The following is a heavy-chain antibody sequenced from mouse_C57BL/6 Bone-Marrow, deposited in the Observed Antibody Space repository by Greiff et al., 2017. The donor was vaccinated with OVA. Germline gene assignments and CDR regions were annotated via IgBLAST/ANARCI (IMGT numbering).Heavy chain of an antibody. V-gene: IGHV1-26*01. J-gene: IGHJ2*01. Sequence: VQLQQSGPELVKPGASVKISCKASGYTFTDYYMNWVKQSHGKSLEWIGDINPNNGGTSYNQKFKGKATLTVDKSSSTAYMELRSLTSEDSAVYYCLLLPGLWGQGTTLTVSS. D-gene: IGHD1-1*01. CDR3: LLLPGL. CDR2: INPNNGGT. CDR1: GYTFTDYY.